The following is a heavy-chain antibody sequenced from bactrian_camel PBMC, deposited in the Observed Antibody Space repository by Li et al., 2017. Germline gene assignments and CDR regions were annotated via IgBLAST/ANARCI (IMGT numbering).Heavy chain of an antibody. CDR1: GYDKPNYC. CDR2: IDSDGST. V-gene: IGHV3S53*01. CDR3: ASGPRGTRPAREEDYKY. Sequence: QVQLVESGGDSVQAGGSLRLSCEGTGYDKPNYCMGWCRQAPGKEREGVAAIDSDGSTSYADSVKGRFAISKDSAKNTVYLQLNNLKNEDTGMYYCASGPRGTRPAREEDYKYWSQGTQVTVS. J-gene: IGHJ4*01. D-gene: IGHD2*01.